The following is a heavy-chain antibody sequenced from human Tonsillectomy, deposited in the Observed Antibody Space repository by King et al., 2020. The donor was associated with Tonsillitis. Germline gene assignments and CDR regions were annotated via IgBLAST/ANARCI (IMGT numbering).Heavy chain of an antibody. CDR2: MCPGGFDI. V-gene: IGHV5-51*01. J-gene: IGHJ4*02. Sequence: VQLVESGAEVKKPGESLNISCKTAGYSFSSYWIDWVRQVPGKGLEWMGIMCPGGFDIRYGPSFQGRVTISADKSSSTAYLQWRSLKASDTAMYYCARAVSRYTSFDYGAQGPLITVPS. D-gene: IGHD4-17*01. CDR1: GYSFSSYW. CDR3: ARAVSRYTSFDY.